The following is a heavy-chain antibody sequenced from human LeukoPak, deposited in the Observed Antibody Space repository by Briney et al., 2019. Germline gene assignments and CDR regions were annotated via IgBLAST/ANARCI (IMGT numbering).Heavy chain of an antibody. V-gene: IGHV4-59*01. CDR1: SGSISSYY. CDR2: VYYTGST. Sequence: SETLSLTCTVSSGSISSYYWSWIRQPPGKGLEWIGYVYYTGSTNYNPSLKSRVTISVGTSKNQFSLKLSSVTAADTAVYYCARLRQQLTTSHFDYWGQGTLVTVSS. D-gene: IGHD6-13*01. J-gene: IGHJ4*02. CDR3: ARLRQQLTTSHFDY.